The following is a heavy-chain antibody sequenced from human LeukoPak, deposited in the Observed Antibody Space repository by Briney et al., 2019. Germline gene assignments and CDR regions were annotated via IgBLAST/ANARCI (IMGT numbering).Heavy chain of an antibody. CDR1: GFTFSSYA. V-gene: IGHV3-23*01. Sequence: GGSLRLSCAASGFTFSSYAMSWVRQAPGKGLEWVSAISGSGGSTYYADSVKGRFTISRDNSKNTLYLQMNSLRAEDTAVYYCAKDQIEQFYSNYVSYYYMDVWGKGTTVTVSS. CDR2: ISGSGGST. CDR3: AKDQIEQFYSNYVSYYYMDV. D-gene: IGHD4-11*01. J-gene: IGHJ6*03.